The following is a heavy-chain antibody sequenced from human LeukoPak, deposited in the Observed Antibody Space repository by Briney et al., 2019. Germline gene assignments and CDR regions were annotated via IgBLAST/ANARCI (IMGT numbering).Heavy chain of an antibody. J-gene: IGHJ4*02. V-gene: IGHV4-39*01. CDR3: ARHQSLSRPGTLESEWLLILRPEGTFDY. CDR1: GGSISSSSYY. D-gene: IGHD3-22*01. Sequence: SETLSLTCTVSGGSISSSSYYWGWIRQPPGKGLEWIGSIYYSGSTYYNPSLKSRVTVSVDTSKNQFSLKLSSVTAADTAVYYCARHQSLSRPGTLESEWLLILRPEGTFDYWGQGTLVTVSS. CDR2: IYYSGST.